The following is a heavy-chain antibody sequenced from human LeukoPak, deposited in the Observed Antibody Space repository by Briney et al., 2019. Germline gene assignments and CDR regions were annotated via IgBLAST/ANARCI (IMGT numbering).Heavy chain of an antibody. CDR3: ARHLDIAAAGTFGY. CDR2: IYYSGST. D-gene: IGHD6-13*01. Sequence: SETLSLTCTVSGGSISSHHWSWIRQPPGKGLEWIGYIYYSGSTNYNPSLKSRVTISVDTSKNQFSLKLSSVTAADTAVYYCARHLDIAAAGTFGYWGQGTLVTVSS. J-gene: IGHJ4*02. CDR1: GGSISSHH. V-gene: IGHV4-59*08.